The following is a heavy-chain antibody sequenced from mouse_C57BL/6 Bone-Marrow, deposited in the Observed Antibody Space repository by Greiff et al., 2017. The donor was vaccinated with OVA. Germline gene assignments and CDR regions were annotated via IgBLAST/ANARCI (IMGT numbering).Heavy chain of an antibody. D-gene: IGHD1-1*01. Sequence: EVTLVVSGGGLVKPCGSLRLSCAASGFTLSSYAMSWVRLTPPTRLEWVATISDGGSYTYYPDPVQGRFTISTDNAKDNLYLQMSHMKSDDTATYYCASDWDYGSSYIYDWMDYWGQGTSVTVSA. CDR2: ISDGGSYT. CDR1: GFTLSSYA. J-gene: IGHJ4*01. CDR3: ASDWDYGSSYIYDWMDY. V-gene: IGHV5-4*03.